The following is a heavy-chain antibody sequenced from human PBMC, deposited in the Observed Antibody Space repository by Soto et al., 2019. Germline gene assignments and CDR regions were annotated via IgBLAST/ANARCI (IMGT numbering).Heavy chain of an antibody. CDR1: GFIFSSYG. CDR3: ARDCAGYSSGWYQRGGFDY. D-gene: IGHD6-19*01. V-gene: IGHV3-33*01. CDR2: IWYDASNK. Sequence: QVQLVESGGGVVQPGRSLRLSCAASGFIFSSYGMHWVRQAPGKGLEWVAVIWYDASNKYYADSVKGRFTISRDTSKNTLYMQMNSLRAEDTAVYYCARDCAGYSSGWYQRGGFDYWGQGTLVTVS. J-gene: IGHJ4*02.